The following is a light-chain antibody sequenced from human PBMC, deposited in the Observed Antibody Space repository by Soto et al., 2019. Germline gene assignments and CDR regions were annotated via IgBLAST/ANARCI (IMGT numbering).Light chain of an antibody. Sequence: DIQMTQSPSSLSASVGDGVTITCRASQSISSYVSWYQQKPGKAPKLLIYAASRLQSGVPSRFSGSGSGTDFTLTISRLEPEDFAVYHCQQYASSRTFGQGTKVDIK. CDR2: AAS. J-gene: IGKJ1*01. V-gene: IGKV1-39*01. CDR3: QQYASSRT. CDR1: QSISSY.